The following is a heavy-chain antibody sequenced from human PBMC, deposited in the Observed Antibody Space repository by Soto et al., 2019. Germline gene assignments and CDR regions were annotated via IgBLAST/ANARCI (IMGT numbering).Heavy chain of an antibody. Sequence: EVQLLESGGGLVQPGGSLRLSCAASEFTFSNYAMSWVRQAPGKGLEWVSAISYGGGTTYYADSVKGRFTISRDNSKNRLYLQMNSLRAEDTAVYYCAKNPGYYYDSTGYHFDYWGQGTLVTVSS. CDR2: ISYGGGTT. CDR1: EFTFSNYA. CDR3: AKNPGYYYDSTGYHFDY. J-gene: IGHJ4*02. V-gene: IGHV3-23*01. D-gene: IGHD3-22*01.